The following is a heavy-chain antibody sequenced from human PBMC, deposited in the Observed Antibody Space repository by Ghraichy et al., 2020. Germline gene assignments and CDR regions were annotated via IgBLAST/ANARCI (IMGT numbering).Heavy chain of an antibody. V-gene: IGHV3-7*03. CDR3: ARIYCGGDCYSGNWWFDP. D-gene: IGHD2-21*02. CDR1: GFIFSNYW. J-gene: IGHJ5*02. Sequence: GGSLRLSCAASGFIFSNYWMGWVRQAPGKGLEWVANIRQDGNDKYYVDSVKGRFTSSRDNTKNSLYLEMNSLRAEDTAVYYCARIYCGGDCYSGNWWFDPWGQGTLVTVSS. CDR2: IRQDGNDK.